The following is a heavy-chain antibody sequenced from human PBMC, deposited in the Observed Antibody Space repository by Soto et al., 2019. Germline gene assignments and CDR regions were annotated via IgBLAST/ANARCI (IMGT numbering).Heavy chain of an antibody. J-gene: IGHJ4*02. CDR2: ISYDGSD. CDR1: GFPFREFG. D-gene: IGHD1-1*01. CDR3: ARRWNYYLDF. Sequence: ESGGGVVQPGRSLRLSCVASGFPFREFGMHWVRQAPGKGLEWAALISYDGSDYADSVKGRFTISRDDSRDTLFLHMDNLRPDVTGVYYCARRWNYYLDFWGQGTLVAVSS. V-gene: IGHV3-33*05.